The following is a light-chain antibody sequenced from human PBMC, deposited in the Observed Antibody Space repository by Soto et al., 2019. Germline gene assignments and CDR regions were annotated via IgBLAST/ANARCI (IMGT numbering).Light chain of an antibody. Sequence: QSVLTQPASVSGSPGQSITISCTGTSSDVGGYNYVSWYQQHPGKAPKLMIYDVINRPSGVSNRFSASKSANTASLTISGLQAEDEADYYCSSYTSSSTPWVFGGGTKLTVL. CDR3: SSYTSSSTPWV. J-gene: IGLJ3*02. CDR2: DVI. CDR1: SSDVGGYNY. V-gene: IGLV2-14*01.